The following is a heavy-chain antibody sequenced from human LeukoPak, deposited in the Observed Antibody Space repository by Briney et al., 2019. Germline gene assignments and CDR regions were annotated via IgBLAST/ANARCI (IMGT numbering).Heavy chain of an antibody. D-gene: IGHD6-19*01. CDR2: IYYSGST. CDR3: ARPYRSGWHGSFDY. J-gene: IGHJ4*02. CDR1: GGSFTSYY. Sequence: KPSETLSLTCTVSGGSFTSYYWSWIRQPPGKGLEWIGNIYYSGSTNYNPPLKSRVTISVDTSKNQFSLKLSSVTAADTAVYYCARPYRSGWHGSFDYWGQGSLVTVSS. V-gene: IGHV4-59*01.